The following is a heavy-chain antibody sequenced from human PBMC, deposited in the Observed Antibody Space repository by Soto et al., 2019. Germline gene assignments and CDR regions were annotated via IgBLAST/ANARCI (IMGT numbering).Heavy chain of an antibody. V-gene: IGHV3-21*01. J-gene: IGHJ4*02. Sequence: GGSLRLSCAASGFTFSSYSMNWVRQAPGKGLEWVSSISSSSSYIYYADSVKGRFTISRDNAKNSLYLQMNSLRAEDTAVYYCARDDPDDSSGYYDPDWGQGTLVTVSS. CDR1: GFTFSSYS. CDR2: ISSSSSYI. D-gene: IGHD3-22*01. CDR3: ARDDPDDSSGYYDPD.